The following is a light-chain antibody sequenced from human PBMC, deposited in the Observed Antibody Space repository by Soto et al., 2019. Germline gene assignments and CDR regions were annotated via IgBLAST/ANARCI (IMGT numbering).Light chain of an antibody. J-gene: IGLJ2*01. V-gene: IGLV2-8*01. Sequence: QSALTQPPSASGSPGQSVTISCTGASSDVGAYAYVSWYQQHPGKAPKLMIYEVSKRPSGVPDRFSGSKSGIMASLTVSGLQAEDEDEYYGSSYAGSHNVVFGGGTKLTVL. CDR3: SSYAGSHNVV. CDR1: SSDVGAYAY. CDR2: EVS.